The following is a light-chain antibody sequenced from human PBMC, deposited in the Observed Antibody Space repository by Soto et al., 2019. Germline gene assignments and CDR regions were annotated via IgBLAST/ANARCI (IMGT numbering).Light chain of an antibody. CDR2: AAS. CDR1: QGINNL. Sequence: DIQMTQSPSSLSASVGDRVTITCRASQGINNLLGWYQQGPGKAPKRLIYAASNLEGGVPSRFSCSGSCTEFTLNISSLQPEDFATYYGLHHYTYPFTFGPGTKVYVK. V-gene: IGKV1-17*01. CDR3: LHHYTYPFT. J-gene: IGKJ3*01.